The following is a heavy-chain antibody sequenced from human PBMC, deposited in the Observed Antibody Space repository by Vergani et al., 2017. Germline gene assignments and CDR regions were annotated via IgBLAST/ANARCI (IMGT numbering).Heavy chain of an antibody. CDR1: AFTFSSYC. Sequence: EVQLVESGGGLVQPGGSLRLACAASAFTFSSYCLSWVRPAPGKGLAWVANIKQDGSEKYYVDSVKGRFTISRDNAKNSLYLQMNSLRAEDTAVYYCARDRHIVVVPAAIDAFDIWGQGTMVTVSS. V-gene: IGHV3-7*03. CDR2: IKQDGSEK. J-gene: IGHJ3*02. CDR3: ARDRHIVVVPAAIDAFDI. D-gene: IGHD2-2*01.